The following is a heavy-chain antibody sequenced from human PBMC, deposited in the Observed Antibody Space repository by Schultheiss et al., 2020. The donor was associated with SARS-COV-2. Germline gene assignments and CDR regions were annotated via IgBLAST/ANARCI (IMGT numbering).Heavy chain of an antibody. CDR1: GFTFSGSA. CDR3: TTSGYCSSTSCYTADY. D-gene: IGHD2-2*02. CDR2: IRSKANSYAT. Sequence: GGSLRLSCAASGFTFSGSAMHWVRQASGKGLEWVGRIRSKANSYATAYAASVKGRFTISRDDSKNTAYLQMNSLKTEDTAVYYCTTSGYCSSTSCYTADYWGQGTLVTVSS. V-gene: IGHV3-73*01. J-gene: IGHJ4*02.